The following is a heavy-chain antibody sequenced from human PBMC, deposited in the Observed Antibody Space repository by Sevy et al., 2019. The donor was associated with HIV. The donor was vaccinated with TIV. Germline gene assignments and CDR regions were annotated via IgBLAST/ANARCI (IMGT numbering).Heavy chain of an antibody. J-gene: IGHJ4*02. CDR2: INSRSTYI. D-gene: IGHD2-21*02. CDR3: ARDPSPGITAIHDY. V-gene: IGHV3-21*01. Sequence: GGSLRFSCTASGFTFSSFRMSWVHQAPGKGLEWVASINSRSTYIYHADPVKGRFTISRDNAKNSLYLQMNSLRAEDTDVYYCARDPSPGITAIHDYRGPGTLVTVSS. CDR1: GFTFSSFR.